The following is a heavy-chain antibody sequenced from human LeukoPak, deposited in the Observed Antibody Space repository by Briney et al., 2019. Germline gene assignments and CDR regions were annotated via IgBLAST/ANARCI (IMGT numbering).Heavy chain of an antibody. CDR1: GYTFTGYY. J-gene: IGHJ4*02. V-gene: IGHV1-2*02. CDR2: INPNSGGT. CDR3: ARSKTYIVGATDY. Sequence: ASVKVSCKASGYTFTGYYMHWVRQAPGQGLEWMGWINPNSGGTNYAQKFQGRVTMTRDTSISTAYMELSRLRSDDTAVYYCARSKTYIVGATDYWGQGTLVTASS. D-gene: IGHD1-26*01.